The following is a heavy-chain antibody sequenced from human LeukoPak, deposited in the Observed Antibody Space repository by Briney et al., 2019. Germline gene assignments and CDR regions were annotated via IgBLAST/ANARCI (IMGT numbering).Heavy chain of an antibody. CDR1: GYTFTSYD. CDR2: INPNSGGT. V-gene: IGHV1-8*01. J-gene: IGHJ4*02. CDR3: ARDVAGDYYFDY. D-gene: IGHD4-17*01. Sequence: ASVKVSCKASGYTFTSYDINWVRQATGQGLEWMGRINPNSGGTNYAQKFQGRVTMTRDTSTSTVYMELSSLRSEDTAVYYCARDVAGDYYFDYWGQGTLVTVSS.